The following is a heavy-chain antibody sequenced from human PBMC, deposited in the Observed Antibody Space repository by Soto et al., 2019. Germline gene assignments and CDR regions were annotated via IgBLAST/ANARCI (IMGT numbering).Heavy chain of an antibody. V-gene: IGHV1-58*01. CDR1: GFTFTNSD. J-gene: IGHJ3*02. D-gene: IGHD3-22*01. CDR3: AATFYYDSSGYNQNNDAFDM. Sequence: SVKVSCKASGFTFTNSDVQWVRQARGQRLEWIGWIVVGSGNTHYAQKFQERVTITRDMSTNTAYMELSSLRSEDTAVYYCAATFYYDSSGYNQNNDAFDMWGQGTMVPSPQ. CDR2: IVVGSGNT.